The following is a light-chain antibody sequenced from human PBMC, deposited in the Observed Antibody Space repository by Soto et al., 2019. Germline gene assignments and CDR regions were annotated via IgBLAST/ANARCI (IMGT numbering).Light chain of an antibody. CDR2: DDS. J-gene: IGLJ3*02. V-gene: IGLV3-21*02. CDR3: QVWDSSSDHPAV. CDR1: IFGSKS. Sequence: SYVLAQPPSVSVAPGQTARITCGENIFGSKSVHWYQQKPGQAPVLVVYDDSDRPSGIPERFSGSNSGNTATLTIGGVEAGDEADYYCQVWDSSSDHPAVFGGGTKLTVL.